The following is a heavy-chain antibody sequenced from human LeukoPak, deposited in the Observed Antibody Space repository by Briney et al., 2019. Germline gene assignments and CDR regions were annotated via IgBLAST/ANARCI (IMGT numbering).Heavy chain of an antibody. V-gene: IGHV3-7*01. Sequence: GGSLRLSCAASGFSFSAYWMTWVRRAPGTGLEWVANINPAGSETYYVDPVKGRFSISRDNAKNLVYLQMNSLRAEDTAVYHCARFGYVAAVDVWGQGTPVSVSS. D-gene: IGHD2-15*01. J-gene: IGHJ4*02. CDR2: INPAGSET. CDR1: GFSFSAYW. CDR3: ARFGYVAAVDV.